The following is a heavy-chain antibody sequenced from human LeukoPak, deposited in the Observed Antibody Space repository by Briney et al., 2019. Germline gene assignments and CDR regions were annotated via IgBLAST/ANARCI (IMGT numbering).Heavy chain of an antibody. CDR1: GYTFTSYG. V-gene: IGHV1-18*01. Sequence: GASVKVSCKASGYTFTSYGISWVRQAPGQGLEWMGWLSAYNGNTNYAQKLQGRVTMTTDTSTSTAYMELRSLRSDDTAVYYCARDSSIAARRYIPSIDYWGQGTLVTVSS. CDR2: LSAYNGNT. CDR3: ARDSSIAARRYIPSIDY. J-gene: IGHJ4*02. D-gene: IGHD6-6*01.